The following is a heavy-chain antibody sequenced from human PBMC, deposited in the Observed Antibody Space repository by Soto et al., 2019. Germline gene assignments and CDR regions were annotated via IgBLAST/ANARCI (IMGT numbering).Heavy chain of an antibody. Sequence: GGSLRLSCAASGFTFSSFHMNWVRQAPGRGLEWVAYITSSSDTIYYSDSVKGRFTISRDNGKSSLFLQMNSLRDEDTAVYYCARVVVVIPPGYYYGMDVWGQGTTVTVSS. J-gene: IGHJ6*02. CDR3: ARVVVVIPPGYYYGMDV. D-gene: IGHD3-22*01. CDR1: GFTFSSFH. CDR2: ITSSSDTI. V-gene: IGHV3-48*02.